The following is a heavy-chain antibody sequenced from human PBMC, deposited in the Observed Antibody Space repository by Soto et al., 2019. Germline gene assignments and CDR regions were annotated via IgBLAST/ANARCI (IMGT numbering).Heavy chain of an antibody. V-gene: IGHV3-72*01. CDR1: GFTLSDHF. D-gene: IGHD3-10*02. CDR3: VAYLSYYVH. J-gene: IGHJ4*02. CDR2: TKHKVSSYAT. Sequence: EVQLVESGGGLVQPGGSLRLSCAVSGFTLSDHFMDWVRQAPGKGLEWVGRTKHKVSSYATQYAASVKGRFTISRDDSYDSLYLQMSNLRTEDTAVYYWVAYLSYYVHWGQGTLVTVSS.